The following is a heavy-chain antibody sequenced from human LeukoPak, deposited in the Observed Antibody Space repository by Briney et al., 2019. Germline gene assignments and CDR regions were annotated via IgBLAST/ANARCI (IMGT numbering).Heavy chain of an antibody. J-gene: IGHJ6*03. CDR1: GFTFSSFG. D-gene: IGHD3-9*01. Sequence: RTGGSLRLSCAASGFTFSSFGMSWVRQAPGKGLEWVSAISGSGVSTYYADSVKGRFTISRDNSKNSLYLQMNSLRAEDTAVYYCAKCILTGYYKGYMDVWGKGTTVTISS. V-gene: IGHV3-23*01. CDR2: ISGSGVST. CDR3: AKCILTGYYKGYMDV.